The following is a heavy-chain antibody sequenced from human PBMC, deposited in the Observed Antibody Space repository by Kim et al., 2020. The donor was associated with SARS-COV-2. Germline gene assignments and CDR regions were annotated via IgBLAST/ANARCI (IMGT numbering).Heavy chain of an antibody. CDR2: IKQDGSEK. J-gene: IGHJ4*02. CDR3: ARDWTKDVYYYDSRFGTDFDY. Sequence: GGSLRLSCAASGFTFSSYWMSWVRQAPGKGLEWVANIKQDGSEKYYVDSVKGRFTISRDNAKNSLYLQMNSLRAEDTAVYYCARDWTKDVYYYDSRFGTDFDYWGQGTLVTVSS. D-gene: IGHD3-22*01. CDR1: GFTFSSYW. V-gene: IGHV3-7*03.